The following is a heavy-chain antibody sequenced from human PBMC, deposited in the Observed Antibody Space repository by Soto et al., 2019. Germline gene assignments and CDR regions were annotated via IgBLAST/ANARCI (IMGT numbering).Heavy chain of an antibody. CDR2: VLQTGSNT. CDR3: AKDVTPDGYWDFDY. V-gene: IGHV3-23*01. J-gene: IGHJ4*02. D-gene: IGHD4-17*01. Sequence: GGSLRLSCAASGFTFSTYTMSWVRQAPGKGLEWVSAVLQTGSNTFYADSVKGRFTISRDNSQNTLYLQMNNLRAEDTAVYYCAKDVTPDGYWDFDYWGQGTRVTVSS. CDR1: GFTFSTYT.